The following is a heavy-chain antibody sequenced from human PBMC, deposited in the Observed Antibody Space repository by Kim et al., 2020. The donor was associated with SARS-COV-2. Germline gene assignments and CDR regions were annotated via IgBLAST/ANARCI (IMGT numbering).Heavy chain of an antibody. CDR3: ARGSGGGPDY. CDR1: GFTFSNYA. Sequence: GGSLRLSCAASGFTFSNYAMHWVRQAPGKGLEWVSSISISGTNTYYADSVKGRFTISRDNSKNTLYLQMNSLRAEEAAVYYCARGSGGGPDYWGQGTLVTVSS. CDR2: ISISGTNT. D-gene: IGHD3-16*01. V-gene: IGHV3-23*01. J-gene: IGHJ4*02.